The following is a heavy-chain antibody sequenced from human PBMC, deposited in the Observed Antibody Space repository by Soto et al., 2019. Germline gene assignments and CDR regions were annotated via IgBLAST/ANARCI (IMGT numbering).Heavy chain of an antibody. CDR2: INHSGST. Sequence: PSETLSLTCAVYGGSFSGYYWSWIRQPPGKGLEWIGEINHSGSTNYNPSLKSRVTISVDTSKTQFSLKLSSVTAADTAVYDCARTHPRYYDYVWVRYRTSYIDCWDQGTLLTVSS. J-gene: IGHJ4*02. D-gene: IGHD3-16*02. CDR3: ARTHPRYYDYVWVRYRTSYIDC. V-gene: IGHV4-34*01. CDR1: GGSFSGYY.